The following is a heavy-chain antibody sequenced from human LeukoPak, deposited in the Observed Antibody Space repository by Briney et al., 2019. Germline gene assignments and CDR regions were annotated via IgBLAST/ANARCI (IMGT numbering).Heavy chain of an antibody. CDR2: ISYSGST. V-gene: IGHV4-59*08. CDR3: ARQGYDILTGHIDAFDI. Sequence: PSETLSLTSTVSGGSISSYYWSWIRQPPGKGLEWIGYISYSGSTNYNPSLKSRVTISIDTSKNQLSLKLRSVTAADTAIYYCARQGYDILTGHIDAFDIWGQGTMVTVSS. D-gene: IGHD3-9*01. J-gene: IGHJ3*02. CDR1: GGSISSYY.